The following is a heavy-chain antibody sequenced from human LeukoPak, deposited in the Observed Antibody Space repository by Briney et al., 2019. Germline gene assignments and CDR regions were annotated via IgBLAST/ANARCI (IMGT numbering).Heavy chain of an antibody. CDR3: ASGGAYYGAASYYKSDH. CDR1: GYTFTGYY. D-gene: IGHD3-10*01. CDR2: INPNSGGT. V-gene: IGHV1-2*02. Sequence: VAPLKVSCKASGYTFTGYYMHWVRQAPGQGLEWMGWINPNSGGTNYAQKFQDRVTLTRDTSISTAYMELSRLTSDDTAVYYCASGGAYYGAASYYKSDHWGQGTLVTVSS. J-gene: IGHJ4*02.